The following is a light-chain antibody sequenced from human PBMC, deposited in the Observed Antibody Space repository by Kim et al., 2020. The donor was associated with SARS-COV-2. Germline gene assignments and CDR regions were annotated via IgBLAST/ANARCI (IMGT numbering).Light chain of an antibody. J-gene: IGLJ3*02. Sequence: GTSVTISVTGPSGDIGAYDYVSWYQHHPGNAPKLVIYDVSRRPSGVSNRFSGSKSGNTASLTISGLQAGDEAGYYCSSYTSSATWLFGGGTQLTVL. CDR3: SSYTSSATWL. CDR1: SGDIGAYDY. CDR2: DVS. V-gene: IGLV2-14*03.